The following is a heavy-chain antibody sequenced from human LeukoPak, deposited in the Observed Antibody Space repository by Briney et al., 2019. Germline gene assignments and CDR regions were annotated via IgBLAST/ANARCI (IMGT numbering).Heavy chain of an antibody. CDR1: GGTFSSYA. V-gene: IGHV1-69*05. D-gene: IGHD2-15*01. J-gene: IGHJ3*02. CDR3: ARVVVAAPGGAFDI. Sequence: GASVKVSCKASGGTFSSYAISWVRQAPGQGLEWMGRIIPIFGTANYAQKFQGRVTITTDESTSTAYMELSGLRSEDTAVYYCARVVVAAPGGAFDIWGQGTMVTVSS. CDR2: IIPIFGTA.